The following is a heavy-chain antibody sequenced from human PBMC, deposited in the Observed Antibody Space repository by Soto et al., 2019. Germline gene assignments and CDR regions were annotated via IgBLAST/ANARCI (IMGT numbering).Heavy chain of an antibody. CDR2: ISGSGGST. CDR1: GFTFSSYA. D-gene: IGHD2-15*01. J-gene: IGHJ5*02. Sequence: QPGGSLRLSCAASGFTFSSYAMSWVRQAPGKGLEWVSAISGSGGSTYYADSVKGRFTISRDNSKNTLYLQMNSLRAEDTAVYHCAKEVGAICSGGSCYPGWFDPWGQGTLVTVSS. CDR3: AKEVGAICSGGSCYPGWFDP. V-gene: IGHV3-23*01.